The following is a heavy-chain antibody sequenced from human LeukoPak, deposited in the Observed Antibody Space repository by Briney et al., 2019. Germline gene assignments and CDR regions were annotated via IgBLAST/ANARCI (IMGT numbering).Heavy chain of an antibody. CDR2: IYYSGST. J-gene: IGHJ3*02. Sequence: SETLSLTCTVSGGSISSYDWSWIRQPPGKGLEWIGYIYYSGSTNYNPSLKRRVTISVDTSKNQFSLKLSSVTAADTAVYYCARDRGMVREKMDAFDIWGQGTMVTVSS. V-gene: IGHV4-59*01. D-gene: IGHD3-10*01. CDR3: ARDRGMVREKMDAFDI. CDR1: GGSISSYD.